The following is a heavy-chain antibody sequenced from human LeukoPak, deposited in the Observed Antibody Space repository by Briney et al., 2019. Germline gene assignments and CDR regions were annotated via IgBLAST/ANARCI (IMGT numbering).Heavy chain of an antibody. CDR3: ARDPRGYSGLYYFDY. Sequence: GGSLRLSCAASGFTFSSYAMHWVRQAPGKGLEWVAVISYDGSNKYYADSVKGRFTISRDNSKNTLYLQMNSLRAEDTAVYYCARDPRGYSGLYYFDYWGQGTLVTVSS. CDR2: ISYDGSNK. D-gene: IGHD5-12*01. CDR1: GFTFSSYA. J-gene: IGHJ4*02. V-gene: IGHV3-30*01.